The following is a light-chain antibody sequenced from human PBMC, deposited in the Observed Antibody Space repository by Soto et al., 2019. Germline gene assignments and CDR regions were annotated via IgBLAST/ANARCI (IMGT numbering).Light chain of an antibody. J-gene: IGKJ1*01. CDR1: QSVGSN. Sequence: EIVMTQSPATLSVSPGERATLSCRASQSVGSNLAWHQQKPGQAPRLLIYGASTRATGVPARFSGSGSGTDFSLTISSLQSEDFAVYYCQQSNKWPPWTFGQGTKVEIK. CDR2: GAS. CDR3: QQSNKWPPWT. V-gene: IGKV3-15*01.